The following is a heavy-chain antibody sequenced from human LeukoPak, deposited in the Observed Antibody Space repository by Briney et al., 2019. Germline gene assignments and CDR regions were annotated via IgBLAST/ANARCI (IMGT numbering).Heavy chain of an antibody. V-gene: IGHV3-43D*03. CDR2: ISWDGGST. D-gene: IGHD1-7*01. J-gene: IGHJ6*03. CDR3: AKGPVLELGYYMDV. Sequence: GGSLRLPCAASGFTFDDYAMHWVRQAPGKGLGWVSLISWDGGSTYYADSVKGRFTISRDNSKNSLYLQMNSLRAEDTALYYCAKGPVLELGYYMDVWGKGTTVTVSS. CDR1: GFTFDDYA.